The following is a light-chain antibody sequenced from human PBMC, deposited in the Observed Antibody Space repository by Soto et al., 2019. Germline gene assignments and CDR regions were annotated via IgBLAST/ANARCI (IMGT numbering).Light chain of an antibody. J-gene: IGKJ3*01. Sequence: AIQLTQSPSSLSASVGDRVTITCRASQGISSALAWYQQKPGKAPKLLIYDASSLESGVPSRFSGSGSETDFTLTISSLQPEDFATYYCQQFNNYLTFGPGTKVDIK. CDR2: DAS. V-gene: IGKV1D-13*01. CDR3: QQFNNYLT. CDR1: QGISSA.